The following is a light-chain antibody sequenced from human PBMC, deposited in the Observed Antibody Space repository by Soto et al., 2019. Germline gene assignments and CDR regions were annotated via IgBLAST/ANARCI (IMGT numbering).Light chain of an antibody. J-gene: IGKJ4*02. CDR2: DAS. CDR1: QSVSSY. CDR3: QQRSNGPPVT. Sequence: EIVLTQSPATLSLSPGERATLSCRASQSVSSYLAWYQQKPGQAPRLLIYDASNRATGIPARFSGSGSGTDFTLTISSLEPEDFAIYYCQQRSNGPPVTFGGGPKVEIK. V-gene: IGKV3-11*01.